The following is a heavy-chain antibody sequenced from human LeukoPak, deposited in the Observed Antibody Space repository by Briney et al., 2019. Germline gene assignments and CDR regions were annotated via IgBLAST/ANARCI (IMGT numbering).Heavy chain of an antibody. CDR2: IKEDGSEK. D-gene: IGHD1-26*01. CDR3: ARGRYSGSYLLDY. J-gene: IGHJ4*02. CDR1: GFTFSSYW. Sequence: PGGSLRLSCVASGFTFSSYWMRWVRQAPGKGLEWVANIKEDGSEKYYVDSVKGRFTISRDNAKNSLYLQMNSLRAEDTALYYCARGRYSGSYLLDYWGQGTLVTVSS. V-gene: IGHV3-7*01.